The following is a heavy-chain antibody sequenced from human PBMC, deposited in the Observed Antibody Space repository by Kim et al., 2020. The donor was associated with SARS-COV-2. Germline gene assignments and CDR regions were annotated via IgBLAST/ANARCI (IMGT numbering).Heavy chain of an antibody. CDR2: ISGSGGST. J-gene: IGHJ4*02. Sequence: GGSLRLSCAASGFTFSSYAMSWVRQAPGKGLEWVSAISGSGGSTYYADSVKGRFTISRDNSKNTLYLQMNSLRAEDTAVYYCAKGTSYYYDSSGYWAFDYWGQGTLVTVSS. V-gene: IGHV3-23*01. CDR3: AKGTSYYYDSSGYWAFDY. D-gene: IGHD3-22*01. CDR1: GFTFSSYA.